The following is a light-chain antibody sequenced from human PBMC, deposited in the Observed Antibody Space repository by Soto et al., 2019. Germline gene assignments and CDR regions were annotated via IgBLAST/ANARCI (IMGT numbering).Light chain of an antibody. CDR1: QSISSY. CDR3: QLSYSTPRT. J-gene: IGKJ2*01. CDR2: AAS. Sequence: DIQMTQSPSSLSASVGDRVTITCRASQSISSYLNWYQQKPGKAPKLLIYAASSLQSGVPSRFSGSGSGTDFTLTISSLQLEDFANYYCQLSYSTPRTFGQGTKVDIK. V-gene: IGKV1-39*01.